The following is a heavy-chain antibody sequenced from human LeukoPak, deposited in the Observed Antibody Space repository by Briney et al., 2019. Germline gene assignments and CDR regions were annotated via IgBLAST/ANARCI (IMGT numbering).Heavy chain of an antibody. V-gene: IGHV4-59*08. J-gene: IGHJ4*02. D-gene: IGHD6-13*01. CDR2: IYYSGNT. CDR3: ARTSIAAAGTIDD. Sequence: SETLSLTCTVSGGSIRSYYWSWIRQPPGKGLEWIGYIYYSGNTNYNPSLKSRVTISVDTSKNQFSLRLSSVTAADTAVYYCARTSIAAAGTIDDWGQGTLVTISS. CDR1: GGSIRSYY.